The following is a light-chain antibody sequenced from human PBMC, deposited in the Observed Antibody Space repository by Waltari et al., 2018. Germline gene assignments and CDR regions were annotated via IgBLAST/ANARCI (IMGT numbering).Light chain of an antibody. J-gene: IGKJ5*01. Sequence: IVMTQSPDPLSVSPGETATLSCRASRNINSNLAWYHQKPGQPPRLLIHAASTRAPGVPARFSGSGSDTEFTLTISNLQSEDFAVYYCQQYSNWPPITFGQGTRLEIK. CDR1: RNINSN. CDR2: AAS. V-gene: IGKV3-15*01. CDR3: QQYSNWPPIT.